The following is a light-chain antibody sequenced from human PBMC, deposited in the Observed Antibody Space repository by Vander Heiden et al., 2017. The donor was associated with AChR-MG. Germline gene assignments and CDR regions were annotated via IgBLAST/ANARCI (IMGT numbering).Light chain of an antibody. V-gene: IGKV3-15*01. CDR3: QQDKNWPPGP. J-gene: IGKJ2*01. Sequence: EIVMTQSPATLSVSPGERATLSCRASQSVSSNLAWYQQKPGQAPRLLIYGTSTRATGIPARFSGSGYGTEFTLTISSRQSEDFAVYYCQQDKNWPPGPFGQRTKLDIK. CDR1: QSVSSN. CDR2: GTS.